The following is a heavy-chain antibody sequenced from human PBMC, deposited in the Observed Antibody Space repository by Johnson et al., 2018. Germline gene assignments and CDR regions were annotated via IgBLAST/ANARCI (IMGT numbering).Heavy chain of an antibody. CDR3: AKTRSTVVIPDAFDI. D-gene: IGHD4-23*01. Sequence: VQLVQSGGGLVQPGRSLRLSCAASGFTFDDYAMHWVRQAPGTGLEWVSGISWNSGSIGYADSVKGRFPVARDNAKNSLYLQMNSLKTEDTALYYCAKTRSTVVIPDAFDIWGQGTMVTVSS. CDR2: ISWNSGSI. V-gene: IGHV3-9*01. J-gene: IGHJ3*02. CDR1: GFTFDDYA.